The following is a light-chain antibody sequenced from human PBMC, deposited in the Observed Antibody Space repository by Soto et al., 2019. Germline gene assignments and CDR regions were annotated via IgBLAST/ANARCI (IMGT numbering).Light chain of an antibody. J-gene: IGLJ1*01. Sequence: QSVLTQPPSASGTPGQRVTISCSGSSSNIGSNTVNWYQQLPGTAPKLIIYEVTSRPSGVTSRFSGSKSENTASLTISGLQAEDEADYYCSSYSATNTLVFGSGTKVTVL. CDR3: SSYSATNTLV. V-gene: IGLV1-44*01. CDR2: EVT. CDR1: SSNIGSNT.